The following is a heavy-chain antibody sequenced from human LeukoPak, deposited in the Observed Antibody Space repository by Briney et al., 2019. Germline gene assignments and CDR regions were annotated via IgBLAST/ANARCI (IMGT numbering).Heavy chain of an antibody. CDR3: ARRSGLFDP. CDR2: VYYTGGT. V-gene: IGHV4-39*07. J-gene: IGHJ5*02. Sequence: PSETLCLTCTVSGGSISSVSSYWGWIRQPPGKGLEWVASVYYTGGTYYSPSLRSRVTISIDTPNNQFSLKLNYVSAADTAIYYCARRSGLFDPWGQGTLVTVSS. CDR1: GGSISSVSSY.